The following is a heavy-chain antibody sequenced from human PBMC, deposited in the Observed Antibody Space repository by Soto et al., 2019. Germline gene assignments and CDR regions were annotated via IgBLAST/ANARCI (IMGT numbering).Heavy chain of an antibody. J-gene: IGHJ4*02. CDR1: GYTFTSYG. V-gene: IGHV1-18*01. CDR3: ARRGPSSTVTTPSDY. D-gene: IGHD4-17*01. Sequence: ASVKVSCKASGYTFTSYGISWVRQAPGQGLEWMGWISAYNGNANYAQKLQGRVTMTTDTSTSTAYMELRSLRSDDTAVYYCARRGPSSTVTTPSDYWGQGTLVTVSS. CDR2: ISAYNGNA.